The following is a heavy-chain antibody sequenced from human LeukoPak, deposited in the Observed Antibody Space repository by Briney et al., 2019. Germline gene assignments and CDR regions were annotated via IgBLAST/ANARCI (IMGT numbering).Heavy chain of an antibody. V-gene: IGHV4-4*07. CDR2: IYTSGST. J-gene: IGHJ4*02. CDR3: ARDKDGGSFLEEVLDY. Sequence: SETLSLTCTVSGGSISSYYWSWIRQPAGKGLEWIGRIYTSGSTNYNPSLKSRVTMSVDTSKNQFSLKLSSVTAADTAVYYCARDKDGGSFLEEVLDYWGQGTLVTVSS. CDR1: GGSISSYY. D-gene: IGHD1-26*01.